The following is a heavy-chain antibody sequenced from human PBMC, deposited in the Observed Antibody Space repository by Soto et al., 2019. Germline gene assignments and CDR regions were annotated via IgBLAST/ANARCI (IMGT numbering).Heavy chain of an antibody. CDR1: GDSISSPHYY. CDR3: AREPKQNYDSSPWNGGFDS. Sequence: QVHLQESGPGLVKPSQTLSLSCTVSGDSISSPHYYWTWIRQPPGKGLEWVGYIYYTGNNFYNPALKSRFAMSVDPSTNHFSLKLASVTDADTAVYFCAREPKQNYDSSPWNGGFDSWGPGTLVTVSS. V-gene: IGHV4-30-4*01. D-gene: IGHD3-22*01. J-gene: IGHJ4*02. CDR2: IYYTGNN.